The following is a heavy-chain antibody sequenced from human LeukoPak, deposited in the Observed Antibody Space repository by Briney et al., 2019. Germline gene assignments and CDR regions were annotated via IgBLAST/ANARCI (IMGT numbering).Heavy chain of an antibody. Sequence: ASVKVSCKVSGYTLTELSMHWVRQAPGKGLEWMGGFDPEDGETIYAQKFQGRVTMTEDTSTDTAYMELSSLRSEDTAVYYCATYPRDHHILTGYYPDWGQGTLVTVSS. D-gene: IGHD3-9*01. J-gene: IGHJ4*02. CDR3: ATYPRDHHILTGYYPD. CDR1: GYTLTELS. V-gene: IGHV1-24*01. CDR2: FDPEDGET.